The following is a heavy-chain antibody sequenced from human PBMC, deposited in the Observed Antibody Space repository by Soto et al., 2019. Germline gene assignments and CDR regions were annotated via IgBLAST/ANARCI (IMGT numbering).Heavy chain of an antibody. J-gene: IGHJ4*02. CDR2: VDSAGSGT. Sequence: GGSLILSCVASGITFSGFWMHWVRQVPGKGLVWVARVDSAGSGTSYADSVKGRFTISRDNAKNTLSLQMDSLRVEDTAVYYCATVFEHWGQGIPVTVSS. CDR3: ATVFEH. CDR1: GITFSGFW. V-gene: IGHV3-74*01.